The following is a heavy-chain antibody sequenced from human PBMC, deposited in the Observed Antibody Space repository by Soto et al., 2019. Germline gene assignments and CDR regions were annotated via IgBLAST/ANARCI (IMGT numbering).Heavy chain of an antibody. CDR1: GYTFTSYG. Sequence: QVQLVQSGAEVKKPGASVKVSCKASGYTFTSYGISWVRQAPGQGLEWMGWINAYNGNTNYAQKLQGRVTMTTDTSTGIAYMELRSLSPDDTAVYYCARDVGYGLIDYWGQGTLVTVS. J-gene: IGHJ4*02. D-gene: IGHD5-18*01. CDR2: INAYNGNT. V-gene: IGHV1-18*01. CDR3: ARDVGYGLIDY.